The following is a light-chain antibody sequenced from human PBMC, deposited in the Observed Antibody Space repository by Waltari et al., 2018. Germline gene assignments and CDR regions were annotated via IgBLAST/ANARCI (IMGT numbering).Light chain of an antibody. V-gene: IGKV1-5*03. Sequence: DIQMTRSPSTLSASVGDRVTITCRASQSISTLLAWFQQKPGNPPKLLIYKTFNLERGVPSRFSGSGSGTEFTLTITSLQPDDFATYYCQQYSSSSMFSFGQGTKLEIK. J-gene: IGKJ2*03. CDR3: QQYSSSSMFS. CDR2: KTF. CDR1: QSISTL.